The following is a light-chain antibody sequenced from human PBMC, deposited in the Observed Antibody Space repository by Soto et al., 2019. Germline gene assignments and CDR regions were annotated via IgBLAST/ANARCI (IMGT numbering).Light chain of an antibody. CDR1: QTISSW. CDR2: KAS. Sequence: DIQVTQSPSTLSGSVGDRVAMTFRASQTISSWLAWYQQKPGKAPKLLIYKASSLESGVPSRFSGSGSGTEFTLTISSLQPDDFATYYCQQYNNYLTFGQGTKVDIK. CDR3: QQYNNYLT. J-gene: IGKJ1*01. V-gene: IGKV1-5*03.